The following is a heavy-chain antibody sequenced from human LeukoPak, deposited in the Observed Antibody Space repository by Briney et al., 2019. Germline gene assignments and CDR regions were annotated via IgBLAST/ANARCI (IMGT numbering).Heavy chain of an antibody. CDR2: IYHSGST. D-gene: IGHD3-10*01. V-gene: IGHV4-39*07. CDR3: ARVYYGSGSYYTYYYYLDV. Sequence: PSQTLSLTCTVSGGSISSGSYYWGWLRQPPGKGLEWIGSIYHSGSTYYNPSLKSRVTISVDTSKNQFSLKLSSVTAAYTAVYYCARVYYGSGSYYTYYYYLDVWGKGTTVTVSS. J-gene: IGHJ6*03. CDR1: GGSISSGSYY.